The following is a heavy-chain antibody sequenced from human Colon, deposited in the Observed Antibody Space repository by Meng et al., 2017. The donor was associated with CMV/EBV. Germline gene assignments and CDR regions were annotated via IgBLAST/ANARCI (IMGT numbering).Heavy chain of an antibody. CDR1: GFIFKNYI. CDR2: ISNINYI. V-gene: IGHV3-21*01. J-gene: IGHJ6*02. Sequence: GGSLRLSCEASGFIFKNYIMHWVRQAPGKGLEWVSSISNINYIYQADSVKGRFTISRDNAKNSLSLLMNSLRPEDTAGYYCARSYYYGLDVWGQGTTVTVSS. D-gene: IGHD3-10*01. CDR3: ARSYYYGLDV.